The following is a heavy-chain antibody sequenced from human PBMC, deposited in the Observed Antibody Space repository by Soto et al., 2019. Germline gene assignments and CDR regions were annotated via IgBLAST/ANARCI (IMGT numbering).Heavy chain of an antibody. CDR2: IIPILGIA. J-gene: IGHJ3*02. Sequence: ASVKVSCKASGGTFSSYTISWVRQAPGQGLEWMGRIIPILGIANYAQKFQGRVTITADKSTSTAYMELSSLRSEDTAVYYCARYRAGVWAFDIWGQGTMVTVSS. CDR1: GGTFSSYT. V-gene: IGHV1-69*02. D-gene: IGHD3-16*01. CDR3: ARYRAGVWAFDI.